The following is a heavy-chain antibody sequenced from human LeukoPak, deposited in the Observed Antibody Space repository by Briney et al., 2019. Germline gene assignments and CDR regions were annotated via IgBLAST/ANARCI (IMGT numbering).Heavy chain of an antibody. CDR2: ISSSSSYI. CDR1: GFTFSSYS. V-gene: IGHV3-21*01. D-gene: IGHD1-7*01. J-gene: IGHJ4*02. Sequence: GGSLRLSCAASGFTFSSYSMNWVRQAPGKGLEWVSSISSSSSYIYYADSVKGRFTISRDNAKNSLHLQMYSLRAEDTAVYYCARDGQTGTTVYWGQGTLVTVSS. CDR3: ARDGQTGTTVY.